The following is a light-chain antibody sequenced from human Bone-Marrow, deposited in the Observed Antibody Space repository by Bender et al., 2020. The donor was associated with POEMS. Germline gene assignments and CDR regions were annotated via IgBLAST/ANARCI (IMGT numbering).Light chain of an antibody. Sequence: QSALTQPPSVSGSPGQSVTISCTGSSSDVGSYDRVSWYQQPPGTAPKLIISDVSNRPSGVSNRFSGSKSGNTASLTVSGLQAEDEADYYCTSYTTTDTWVFGGGTKLTVL. CDR3: TSYTTTDTWV. CDR1: SSDVGSYDR. CDR2: DVS. J-gene: IGLJ3*02. V-gene: IGLV2-18*02.